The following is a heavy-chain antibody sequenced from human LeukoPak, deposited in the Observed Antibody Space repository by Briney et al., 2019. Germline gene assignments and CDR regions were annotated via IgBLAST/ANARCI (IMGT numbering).Heavy chain of an antibody. Sequence: GRSLRLSCAASGFTFSSYAMHWVRQAPGKGLEWVAVISYDGSNKYYADSVKGRFTISRDNSKNTLYLQMNSLRAEDTAVYYCANPGSDWGQGTLVTVSS. CDR1: GFTFSSYA. CDR2: ISYDGSNK. D-gene: IGHD3-10*01. V-gene: IGHV3-30-3*01. CDR3: ANPGSD. J-gene: IGHJ4*02.